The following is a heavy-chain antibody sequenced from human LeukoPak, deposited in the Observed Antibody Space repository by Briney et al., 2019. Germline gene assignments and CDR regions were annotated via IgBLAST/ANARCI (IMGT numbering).Heavy chain of an antibody. D-gene: IGHD3-10*01. Sequence: SETLSLTCAVSGASMSTNSHFWGWFRQPPGQRLEWIATFFSGGITNYSPSLRTRLTISVDSSKNHLSLHLTSVTAADTAVYYCATKPYGSRLSIDSWGQGTLVTVSS. J-gene: IGHJ4*02. CDR3: ATKPYGSRLSIDS. CDR2: FFSGGIT. CDR1: GASMSTNSHF. V-gene: IGHV4-39*01.